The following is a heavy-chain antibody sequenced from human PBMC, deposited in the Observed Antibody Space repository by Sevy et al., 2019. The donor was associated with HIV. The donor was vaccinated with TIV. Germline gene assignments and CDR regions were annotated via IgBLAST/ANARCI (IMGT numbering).Heavy chain of an antibody. V-gene: IGHV4-59*01. CDR3: ARDRVRVSEKNWFDP. D-gene: IGHD3-10*01. Sequence: SESLSLTCTVSGGSISSYYWSCIRQPPGKGLEWIGYIYYSGSTNYNPSLKSRVTISVDTSKNQFSLKLSSVTAADTAVYYCARDRVRVSEKNWFDPWGQGTKVTVSS. J-gene: IGHJ5*02. CDR2: IYYSGST. CDR1: GGSISSYY.